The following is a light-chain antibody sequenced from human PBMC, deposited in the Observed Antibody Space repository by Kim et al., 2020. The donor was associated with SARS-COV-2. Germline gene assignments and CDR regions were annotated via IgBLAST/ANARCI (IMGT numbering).Light chain of an antibody. J-gene: IGLJ3*02. CDR3: SSYTSSSTWV. CDR2: DVS. V-gene: IGLV2-14*03. CDR1: SSDVGGYNY. Sequence: GQSITNSCTGTSSDVGGYNYVSWYQQHPGKAPKLMIYDVSNRPSGVSNRFSGSKSGNTASLTISGLQAEDEADYYCSSYTSSSTWVFGGGTKLTVL.